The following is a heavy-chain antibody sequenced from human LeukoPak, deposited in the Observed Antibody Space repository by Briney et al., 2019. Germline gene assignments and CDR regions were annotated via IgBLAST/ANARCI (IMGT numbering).Heavy chain of an antibody. D-gene: IGHD2-15*01. CDR3: ARHDCSGGSCYSAGIDY. CDR2: IYYSGST. V-gene: IGHV4-59*08. Sequence: SETLSLTCTVSGGSISSYYWSWIRQPPGKGLEWIGYIYYSGSTNYNPSLESRVTISVDTSKNQFSLKLSSVTAADTAVYYCARHDCSGGSCYSAGIDYWGQGTLVTVSS. J-gene: IGHJ4*02. CDR1: GGSISSYY.